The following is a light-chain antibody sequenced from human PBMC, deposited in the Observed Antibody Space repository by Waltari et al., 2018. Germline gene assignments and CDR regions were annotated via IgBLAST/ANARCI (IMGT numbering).Light chain of an antibody. Sequence: QSALTQPPSASASPGQSVTISCAGTSSDIGGFRAVSWYQKDPDKAPQVLICEVDRRPSGVPDRYVGSRSGNPASLTGSGVHPEDEADYYCMSYAGMNKYVFGTGTTVTVL. CDR2: EVD. V-gene: IGLV2-8*01. CDR1: SSDIGGFRA. CDR3: MSYAGMNKYV. J-gene: IGLJ1*01.